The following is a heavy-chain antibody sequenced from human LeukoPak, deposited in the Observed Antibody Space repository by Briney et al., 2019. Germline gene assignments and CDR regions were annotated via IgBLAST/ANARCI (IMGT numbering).Heavy chain of an antibody. CDR2: ISYSGST. V-gene: IGHV4-59*01. CDR3: ASGYRNTFDY. Sequence: SETLSLTCAVYGGSFSDYYWSWIRQPPGKGLEWIGYISYSGSTNFNPSLKSRVTISLDTSKNQFSLNLNSVTAADTAVYYCASGYRNTFDYWGQGTLVTVSS. CDR1: GGSFSDYY. D-gene: IGHD1-14*01. J-gene: IGHJ4*02.